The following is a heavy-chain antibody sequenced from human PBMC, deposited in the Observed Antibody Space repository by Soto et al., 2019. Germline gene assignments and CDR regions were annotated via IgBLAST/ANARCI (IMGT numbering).Heavy chain of an antibody. CDR3: ARAGTWRYGRPLFDY. D-gene: IGHD5-18*01. Sequence: SETLSLTCAVYGGSFSGYYWSWIRQPPGKGLEWIGEINHSGSTNYNPSLKSRVTISVDTSKNQFSLKLSSVTAADTAVYYCARAGTWRYGRPLFDYWGQGTLVTSPQ. CDR1: GGSFSGYY. CDR2: INHSGST. J-gene: IGHJ4*02. V-gene: IGHV4-34*01.